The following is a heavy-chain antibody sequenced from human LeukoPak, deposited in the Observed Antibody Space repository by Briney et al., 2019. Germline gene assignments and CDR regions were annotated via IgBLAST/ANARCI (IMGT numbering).Heavy chain of an antibody. Sequence: SGGSLRLSCAASGFTFSSYSMNWVRQAPGKGLEWVSSISSSSSYIYYADSVKGRFTISRDNAKNSLYLQMNSLRAEDTAVYYCARVPTVWLNYYYMDVWGKGTTVTVSS. D-gene: IGHD5-18*01. CDR1: GFTFSSYS. CDR2: ISSSSSYI. J-gene: IGHJ6*03. V-gene: IGHV3-21*01. CDR3: ARVPTVWLNYYYMDV.